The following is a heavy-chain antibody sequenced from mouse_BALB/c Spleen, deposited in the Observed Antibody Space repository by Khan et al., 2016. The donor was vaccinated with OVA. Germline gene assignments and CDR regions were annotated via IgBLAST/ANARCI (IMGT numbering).Heavy chain of an antibody. CDR1: GYTFTNYW. Sequence: QIQLVQSGAELVKPGASVKMSCKASGYTFTNYWILWVKQRPGQGLEWIGYINPSTGDTEYNQNFKDKATLTADKSSSTAYMQLSSLTSEDSAVYYCARRGLRWNFDYWGQGTTLTVSS. J-gene: IGHJ2*01. D-gene: IGHD1-1*01. CDR3: ARRGLRWNFDY. V-gene: IGHV1-7*01. CDR2: INPSTGDT.